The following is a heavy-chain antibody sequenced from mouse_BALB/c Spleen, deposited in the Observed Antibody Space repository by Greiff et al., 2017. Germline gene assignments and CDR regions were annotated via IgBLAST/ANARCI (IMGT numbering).Heavy chain of an antibody. CDR3: ARERDYREVDY. V-gene: IGHV1-9*01. Sequence: QVHVKQSGAELMKPGASVKISCKATGYTFSSYWIEWVKQRPGHGLEWIGEILPGSGNTNYNEKFKGKATLTVDTSSSTAYVDLSSLTSEDSAVYYCARERDYREVDYWGQGTSVTVSS. CDR1: GYTFSSYW. D-gene: IGHD2-12*01. CDR2: ILPGSGNT. J-gene: IGHJ4*01.